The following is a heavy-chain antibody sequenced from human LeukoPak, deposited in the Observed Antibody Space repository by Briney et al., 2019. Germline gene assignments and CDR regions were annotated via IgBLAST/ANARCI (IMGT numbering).Heavy chain of an antibody. CDR2: IYYIGSP. D-gene: IGHD1-26*01. CDR3: ARWRYTGNYNDY. J-gene: IGHJ4*02. Sequence: SETLSLTRTVSVGSLNRDNYYWSWIRQPPGKGLEWIGYIYYIGSPYYNPSLKTRVIISVDTSKNQFSLKLSSVTAADTAVYYCARWRYTGNYNDYWGQGTLVTVSS. V-gene: IGHV4-30-4*08. CDR1: VGSLNRDNYY.